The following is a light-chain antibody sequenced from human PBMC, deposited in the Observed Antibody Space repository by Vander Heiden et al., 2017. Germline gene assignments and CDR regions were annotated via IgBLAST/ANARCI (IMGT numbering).Light chain of an antibody. Sequence: SYDLTQPPSVSVSPGQTARITCSGDAVAKQYAYWYQQKPGQAPVLVIYKDSERPSGIPERFSGSSSGTTVTLTISGVQAEDEADYYCQSADSSGSYRVFGTGTKVTVL. J-gene: IGLJ1*01. V-gene: IGLV3-25*03. CDR3: QSADSSGSYRV. CDR2: KDS. CDR1: AVAKQY.